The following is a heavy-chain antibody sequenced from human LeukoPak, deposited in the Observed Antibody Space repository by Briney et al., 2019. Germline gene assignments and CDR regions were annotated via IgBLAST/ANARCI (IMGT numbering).Heavy chain of an antibody. V-gene: IGHV3-23*01. CDR3: AKDISHLYGSGSSLDY. CDR1: GFTFSSYA. Sequence: GGSLRLSCAASGFTFSSYAMSWVRQAPGKGLEWVSAISGSGGSTYYVDSVKGRFTISRDNAKNSLYLQMNSLRAEDTALYYCAKDISHLYGSGSSLDYWGQGTLVTVSS. D-gene: IGHD3-10*01. CDR2: ISGSGGST. J-gene: IGHJ4*02.